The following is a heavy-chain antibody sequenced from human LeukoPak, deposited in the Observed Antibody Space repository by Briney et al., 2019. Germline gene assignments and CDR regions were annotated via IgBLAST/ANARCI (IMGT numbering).Heavy chain of an antibody. D-gene: IGHD3/OR15-3a*01. CDR3: ARALSWTTDSYYYMDV. CDR1: GYTFTSYD. J-gene: IGHJ6*03. Sequence: GASVKVSCKASGYTFTSYDINWVRQAPGQGLEWMGWMNPNSGNTGYAQKFQGRVTMTKNTSITTAYMELSSLRSEDTAVYYCARALSWTTDSYYYMDVWGKGTTVSVCS. CDR2: MNPNSGNT. V-gene: IGHV1-8*01.